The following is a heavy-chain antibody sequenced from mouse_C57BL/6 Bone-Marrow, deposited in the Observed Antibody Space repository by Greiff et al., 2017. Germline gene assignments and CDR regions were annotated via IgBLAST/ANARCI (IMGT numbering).Heavy chain of an antibody. CDR2: IDPENGDT. Sequence: EVKLMESGAELVRPGASVKLSCTASGFNIKDDYMHWVKQRPEQGLEWIGWIDPENGDTEYASKFQGKATITADTSSNTAYLQLSSLTSEDTAVYYCTFLYYDYDRGFAYWGQGTLVTVSA. V-gene: IGHV14-4*01. J-gene: IGHJ3*01. CDR1: GFNIKDDY. CDR3: TFLYYDYDRGFAY. D-gene: IGHD2-4*01.